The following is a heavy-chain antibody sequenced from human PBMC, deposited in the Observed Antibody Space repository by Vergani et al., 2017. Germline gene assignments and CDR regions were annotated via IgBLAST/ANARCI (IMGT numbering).Heavy chain of an antibody. CDR2: INHSGST. CDR1: GGSFSGYY. Sequence: QVQLQQWGAGLLKPSETLSLTCAVYGGSFSGYYWSWIRQPPGKGLEWIGEINHSGSTNYNPSLKSRVTISVDTSKNQFSLKLSSVTAADTAGYYCARAEWFGDLGWGQGTLVTVSS. J-gene: IGHJ4*02. D-gene: IGHD3-10*01. CDR3: ARAEWFGDLG. V-gene: IGHV4-34*01.